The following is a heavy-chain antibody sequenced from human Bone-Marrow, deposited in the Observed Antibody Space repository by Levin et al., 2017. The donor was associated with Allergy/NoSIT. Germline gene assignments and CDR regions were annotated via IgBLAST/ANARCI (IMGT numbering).Heavy chain of an antibody. Sequence: PGGSLRLSCAASGFSFRNYGMHWVRQAPGKGLEWVAVIGFDGSNEYYADSVKGRFTISRDNSNNTLFLQMHSLRVEDTAMYYCGRSGYFMGMGWFDPWGKGTLVTVSS. CDR3: GRSGYFMGMGWFDP. CDR2: IGFDGSNE. J-gene: IGHJ5*02. V-gene: IGHV3-33*01. CDR1: GFSFRNYG. D-gene: IGHD6-25*01.